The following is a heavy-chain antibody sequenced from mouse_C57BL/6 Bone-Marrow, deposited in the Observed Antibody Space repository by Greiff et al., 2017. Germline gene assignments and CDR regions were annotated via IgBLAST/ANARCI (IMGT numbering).Heavy chain of an antibody. CDR3: AWFAY. CDR2: INPNNGGT. Sequence: EVQLQQSGPELVKPGASVKISCKASGYTFTDYYMNWVKQSHGKSLEWIGDINPNNGGTSYNQKFKGKATLTVDKSSSTAYMELRSLTSEASAVYYCAWFAYWGQGTLVTVSA. J-gene: IGHJ3*01. V-gene: IGHV1-26*01. CDR1: GYTFTDYY.